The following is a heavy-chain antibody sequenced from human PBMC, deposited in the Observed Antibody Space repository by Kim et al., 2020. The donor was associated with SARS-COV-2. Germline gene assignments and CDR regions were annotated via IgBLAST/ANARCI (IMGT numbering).Heavy chain of an antibody. J-gene: IGHJ6*02. CDR2: IYPGDSDT. V-gene: IGHV5-51*01. D-gene: IGHD4-17*01. CDR3: ARHRYSNPTTVVTLTNYYYYGMDV. Sequence: GESLKISCKGSGYSFTSYWIGWVRQMPGKGLEWMGIIYPGDSDTRYSPSFQGQVTISADKSISTAYLQWSSLKASDTAMYYCARHRYSNPTTVVTLTNYYYYGMDVWGQGTTVTVSS. CDR1: GYSFTSYW.